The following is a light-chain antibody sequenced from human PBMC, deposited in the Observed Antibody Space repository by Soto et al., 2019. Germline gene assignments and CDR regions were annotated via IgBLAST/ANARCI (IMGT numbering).Light chain of an antibody. CDR3: LQDYNYPWT. CDR2: AAS. CDR1: QGIRND. J-gene: IGKJ1*01. V-gene: IGKV1-6*01. Sequence: AIQMTQSPSSLYASVGDRVTITCRASQGIRNDLGWYQQKPGKAPKLLIYAASSLQSGVPSRFSGSGSGTDFILTISSLQPEDFATYYCLQDYNYPWTFGQGTKVEIK.